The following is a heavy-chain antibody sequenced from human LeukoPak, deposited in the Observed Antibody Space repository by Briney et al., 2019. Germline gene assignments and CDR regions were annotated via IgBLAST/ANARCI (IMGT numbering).Heavy chain of an antibody. CDR3: ARAQGSSWYDY. V-gene: IGHV3-13*01. Sequence: GGSLRFSCAASGFTFSSYGMHWVRQATGKGLEWVSGIGTAGDTYYPGSVKGRFTISRENAKNSLYLQMNSLRAGDTAVYYCARAQGSSWYDYWGQGTLVTVSS. CDR1: GFTFSSYG. J-gene: IGHJ4*02. D-gene: IGHD6-13*01. CDR2: IGTAGDT.